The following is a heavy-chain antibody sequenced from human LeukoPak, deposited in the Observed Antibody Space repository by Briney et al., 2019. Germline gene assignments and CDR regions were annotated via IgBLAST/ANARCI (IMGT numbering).Heavy chain of an antibody. CDR2: IYIGGNT. J-gene: IGHJ4*02. D-gene: IGHD5-24*01. CDR3: ARGDGYNYWDY. CDR1: GFTVSSNY. V-gene: IGHV3-53*01. Sequence: TGGSLRLSCAASGFTVSSNYMSWVRQAPGKGLEWVSVIYIGGNTYYADSVKSRLTISSDNYKNTLYHQMNSLTAEDTAVYYCARGDGYNYWDYWGQGTLVSVSS.